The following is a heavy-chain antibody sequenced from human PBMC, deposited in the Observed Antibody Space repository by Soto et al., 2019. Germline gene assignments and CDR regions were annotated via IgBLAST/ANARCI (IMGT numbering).Heavy chain of an antibody. CDR1: GFTFSSHV. CDR3: ARSAITLFGVVSIPPHYYSEMDV. CDR2: IIPIFGIG. V-gene: IGHV1-69*01. Sequence: VQLVESGGGLVKPGGSLRLSCAASGFTFSSHVMSWVRQAPGQGLEWMGGIIPIFGIGNDAQRFQGRVTITADESTGTAYMELSSLRSEDTGVYYCARSAITLFGVVSIPPHYYSEMDVWGQGTTVTVSS. D-gene: IGHD3-3*01. J-gene: IGHJ6*02.